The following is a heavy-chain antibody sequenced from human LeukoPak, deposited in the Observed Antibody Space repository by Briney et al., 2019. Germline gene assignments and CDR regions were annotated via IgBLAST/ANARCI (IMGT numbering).Heavy chain of an antibody. Sequence: GASVKVSCKVSGYTLTKLSMHWLRQAPGKGFEWIGGFNPEDGETIYAQKFQGRVTMTEDTSTHTAYMELSSLTSDDTAVYCYETTYWGQGTLVTVSS. CDR1: GYTLTKLS. CDR2: FNPEDGET. J-gene: IGHJ4*02. V-gene: IGHV1-24*01. CDR3: ETTY. D-gene: IGHD3-16*01.